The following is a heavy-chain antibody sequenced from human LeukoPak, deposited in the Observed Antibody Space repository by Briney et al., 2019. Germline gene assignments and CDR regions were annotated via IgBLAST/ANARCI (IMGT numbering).Heavy chain of an antibody. D-gene: IGHD1-26*01. J-gene: IGHJ3*02. CDR2: IYYSGST. Sequence: PSQTLSLTCTVSGGSISSGDYYWSWIRQPPGKGLEWIGYIYYSGSTYYNPSLKSRVTISVDTSKNQFSLKLSSVTAADTAVYYCVRALVGATYAFDIWGQGTMVTVSS. CDR3: VRALVGATYAFDI. V-gene: IGHV4-30-4*08. CDR1: GGSISSGDYY.